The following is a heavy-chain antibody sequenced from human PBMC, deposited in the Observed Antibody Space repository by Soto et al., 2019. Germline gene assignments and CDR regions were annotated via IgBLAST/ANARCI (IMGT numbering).Heavy chain of an antibody. CDR2: ISAYNGNT. J-gene: IGHJ5*02. CDR1: GYTFTSYG. D-gene: IGHD2-15*01. CDR3: AREVLSCSGGSCYRRFDP. Sequence: ASVKVSCKASGYTFTSYGISWVRQAPGQGLEWMGWISAYNGNTNYAQKLQGRVTMTTDTSTGTAYMELRSLRSDDTAVYYCAREVLSCSGGSCYRRFDPWGQGTLVTVSS. V-gene: IGHV1-18*01.